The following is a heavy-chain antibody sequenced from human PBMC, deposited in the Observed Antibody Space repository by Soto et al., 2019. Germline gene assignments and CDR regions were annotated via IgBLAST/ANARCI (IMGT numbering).Heavy chain of an antibody. CDR3: AIEASAVISLDY. D-gene: IGHD6-19*01. V-gene: IGHV1-2*02. CDR1: GYTFTAYS. Sequence: QVQLVHSEAEVKKPGASVKVSCKASGYTFTAYSMHWVRQAPGQGLEWVGWFNPNSGDTIYAQKFQGRVTLTRDTSIGTAYMDLYSLTSDATAVYYCAIEASAVISLDYWGQGTLVTVSS. J-gene: IGHJ4*02. CDR2: FNPNSGDT.